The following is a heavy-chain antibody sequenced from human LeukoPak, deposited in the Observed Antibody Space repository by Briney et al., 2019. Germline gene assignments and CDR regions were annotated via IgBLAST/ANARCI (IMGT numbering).Heavy chain of an antibody. CDR2: VYYTGST. CDR3: ARGGNYWHQWWFDP. Sequence: SETLSLTCTVSGGSINSYYWTWIRQPPGKGLEGIGYVYYTGSTSYNPSLQSRVTMSLDTSKNQFSLELNSVTPADTAVYYCARGGNYWHQWWFDPWGRGTLVSVSS. D-gene: IGHD1-26*01. J-gene: IGHJ5*02. V-gene: IGHV4-59*01. CDR1: GGSINSYY.